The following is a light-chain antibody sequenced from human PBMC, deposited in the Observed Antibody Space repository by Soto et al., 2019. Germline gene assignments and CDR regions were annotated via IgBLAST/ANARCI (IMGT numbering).Light chain of an antibody. CDR2: AAS. J-gene: IGKJ1*01. CDR1: QGIIDY. V-gene: IGKV1-27*01. CDR3: QKYNSAPRT. Sequence: DIQMTQSPSSLSASVGDRVTITCRASQGIIDYLAWYQQKPGKAPKLLNYAASTLQSGVPSRFSGSGAGTDCTLTISSLQPEDVATYYCQKYNSAPRTFGQGTKVEIK.